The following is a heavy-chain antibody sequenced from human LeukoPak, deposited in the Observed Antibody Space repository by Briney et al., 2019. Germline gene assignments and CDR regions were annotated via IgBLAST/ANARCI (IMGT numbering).Heavy chain of an antibody. CDR3: AELGITMIGGV. CDR2: ISGSDAGT. Sequence: PGGSLRLSCAASGFTFNNYAMSWVRQAPGKGLEWVSAISGSDAGTYYADSVKGRFTISRDNSKNTLYLQMNSLRAEDAADYYCAELGITMIGGVWGKGTTVTISS. J-gene: IGHJ6*04. CDR1: GFTFNNYA. V-gene: IGHV3-23*01. D-gene: IGHD3-10*02.